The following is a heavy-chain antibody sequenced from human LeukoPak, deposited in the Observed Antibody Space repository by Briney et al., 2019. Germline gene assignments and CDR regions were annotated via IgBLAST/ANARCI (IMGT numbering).Heavy chain of an antibody. D-gene: IGHD5-18*01. CDR1: GGTIRSYY. Sequence: SETLSLTCTVSGGTIRSYYWSWIRQPPGKGLEWIGYIYYSGTTNYNPSLRSRVTISVDTSKNQFSLKLSSVTAADTAVYYCARGGIQLWSNNWVDPWGQGTLVTVSS. CDR3: ARGGIQLWSNNWVDP. V-gene: IGHV4-59*01. CDR2: IYYSGTT. J-gene: IGHJ5*02.